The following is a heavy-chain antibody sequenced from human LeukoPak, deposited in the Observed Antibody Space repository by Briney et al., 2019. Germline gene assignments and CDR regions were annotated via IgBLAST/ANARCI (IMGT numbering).Heavy chain of an antibody. V-gene: IGHV4-30-4*01. D-gene: IGHD4-11*01. CDR2: IYYSGST. Sequence: SQTLSLTCTVSGGSISSGDYYWSWIRQPPGKGLEWIGYIYYSGSTYYNPSLKSRVTMSVDTSKNQFSLKLSSVTAADTAVYYCARHAFYSNYRNDAFDIWGQGTMVTVSS. CDR1: GGSISSGDYY. J-gene: IGHJ3*02. CDR3: ARHAFYSNYRNDAFDI.